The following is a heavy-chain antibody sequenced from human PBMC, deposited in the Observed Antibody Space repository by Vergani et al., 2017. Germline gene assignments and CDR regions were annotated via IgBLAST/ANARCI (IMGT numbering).Heavy chain of an antibody. V-gene: IGHV4-34*01. CDR2: INHSGST. D-gene: IGHD3-22*01. CDR3: ARGNYYDSSGYK. Sequence: QVQLRQWGAGLLKPSETLSLTCAVYGGSFSGYYWSWIRQPPGKGLEWIGEINHSGSTNYNPSLKSRVTISVDTSKNQFSLKLSSVTAADTAVYYCARGNYYDSSGYKWGQGTLVTVSS. J-gene: IGHJ4*02. CDR1: GGSFSGYY.